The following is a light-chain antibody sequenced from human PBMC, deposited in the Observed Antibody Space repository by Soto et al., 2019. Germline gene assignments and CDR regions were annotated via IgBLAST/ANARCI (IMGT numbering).Light chain of an antibody. V-gene: IGLV3-21*02. CDR2: DGT. CDR1: NIETKS. CDR3: QVWDSSSDHVV. J-gene: IGLJ2*01. Sequence: SYELTQPPSVSVAPGQTARITCGGNNIETKSVHWYQQRPGQAPVLVVYDGTDRPSGIPERFSGSNSGNTATLTISRVEAGDEADDYCQVWDSSSDHVVFGGGTKVTVL.